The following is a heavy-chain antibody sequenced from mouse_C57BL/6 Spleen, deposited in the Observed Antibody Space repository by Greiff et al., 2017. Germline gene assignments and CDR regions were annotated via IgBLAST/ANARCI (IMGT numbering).Heavy chain of an antibody. CDR2: ISGGGGNT. V-gene: IGHV5-9*01. Sequence: EVKVEESGGGLVKPGGSLKLSCAASGFTFSSYTMSWVRQTPEKRLEWVATISGGGGNTYYPDSVKGRFTISRDNAKNTLYLQMSSLRSEDTALYYCARHGYFDYWGQGTTLTVSS. CDR1: GFTFSSYT. J-gene: IGHJ2*01. CDR3: ARHGYFDY.